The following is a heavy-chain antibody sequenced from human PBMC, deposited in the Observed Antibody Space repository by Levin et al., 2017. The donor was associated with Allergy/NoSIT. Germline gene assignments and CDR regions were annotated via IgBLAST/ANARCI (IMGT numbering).Heavy chain of an antibody. J-gene: IGHJ4*02. CDR2: IYYSGST. CDR1: GGSISSSSYY. CDR3: ARVVMGAYGSGSYPYRFHFDY. Sequence: SETLSLTCTVSGGSISSSSYYWGWIRQPPGKGLEWIGSIYYSGSTYYNPSLKSRVTISVDTSKNQFSLKLSSVTAADTAVYCCARVVMGAYGSGSYPYRFHFDYWGQGTLVTVSS. V-gene: IGHV4-39*01. D-gene: IGHD3-10*01.